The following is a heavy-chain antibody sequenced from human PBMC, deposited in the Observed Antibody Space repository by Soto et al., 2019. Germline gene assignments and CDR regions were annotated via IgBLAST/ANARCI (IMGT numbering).Heavy chain of an antibody. CDR1: GYTFTGYY. D-gene: IGHD3-10*01. Sequence: VKVSCKASGYTFTGYYMHWVRQAPGQGLEWMGWINPNSGGTNYAQKFQGRVTMTRDTSISTAYMELSRLRSDDTAVYYCARSRITMVRGVIKGENGMDVWGQGTTVTVSS. V-gene: IGHV1-2*02. CDR3: ARSRITMVRGVIKGENGMDV. CDR2: INPNSGGT. J-gene: IGHJ6*02.